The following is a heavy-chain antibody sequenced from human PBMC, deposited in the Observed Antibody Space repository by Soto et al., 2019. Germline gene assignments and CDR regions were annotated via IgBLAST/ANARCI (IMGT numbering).Heavy chain of an antibody. V-gene: IGHV4-31*03. CDR1: GGSISSGAYY. Sequence: QVQLQESGPGLVKPSQTLSLTCTVSGGSISSGAYYWSWIRQHSGKGLEWIGYMHYSGSAYYNPSLASRVSISVDTSKNPCSLKLTSVTAADTAVYYCARYYFDTSGYSNWFDPWGQGTLVTVSS. CDR3: ARYYFDTSGYSNWFDP. CDR2: MHYSGSA. J-gene: IGHJ5*02. D-gene: IGHD3-22*01.